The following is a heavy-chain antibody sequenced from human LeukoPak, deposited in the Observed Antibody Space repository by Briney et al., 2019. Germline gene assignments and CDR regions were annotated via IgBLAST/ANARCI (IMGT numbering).Heavy chain of an antibody. CDR2: ISYDGSNK. CDR1: GFTFSSYG. D-gene: IGHD2-2*01. Sequence: GRSLRLSCAASGFTFSSYGMHWVRQAPGKGLEWVAVISYDGSNKYYADSVKGRFTISIDNSKNTLYLQMNSLRAEDTAVYYCAKPTRSSRNVDPFFDYWGQGTLVTVSS. CDR3: AKPTRSSRNVDPFFDY. V-gene: IGHV3-30*18. J-gene: IGHJ4*02.